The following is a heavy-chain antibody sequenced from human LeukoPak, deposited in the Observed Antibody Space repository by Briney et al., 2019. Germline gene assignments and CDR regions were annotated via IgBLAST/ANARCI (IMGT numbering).Heavy chain of an antibody. CDR3: AKLAKYFYGSETYYFFEH. V-gene: IGHV3-7*01. D-gene: IGHD3-10*01. Sequence: GGSLRLSCAASGFSFTTYWMSWVRQAPGKGLEWVANIKQDGTEKYYVDSVKGRFTISRENAENSLYLQMNSLRVEDTAVYYCAKLAKYFYGSETYYFFEHWGQGTPVTASS. CDR1: GFSFTTYW. CDR2: IKQDGTEK. J-gene: IGHJ4*02.